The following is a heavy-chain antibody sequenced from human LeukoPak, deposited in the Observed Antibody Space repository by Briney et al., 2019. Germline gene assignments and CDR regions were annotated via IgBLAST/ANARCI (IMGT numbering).Heavy chain of an antibody. CDR1: GGSFSGYY. Sequence: SETLSLTCAVYGGSFSGYYWSWIRQPPGKGLEWIGEINHSGSTNYNPSLKSRVTISVDTSKNQFSLKLSSVTAADTAVYYCARGVAVSGSGWYNYWGQGTLVTVSS. V-gene: IGHV4-34*01. J-gene: IGHJ4*02. D-gene: IGHD6-19*01. CDR2: INHSGST. CDR3: ARGVAVSGSGWYNY.